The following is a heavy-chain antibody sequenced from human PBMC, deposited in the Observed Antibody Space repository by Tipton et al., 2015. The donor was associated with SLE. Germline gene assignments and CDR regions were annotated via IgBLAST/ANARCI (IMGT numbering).Heavy chain of an antibody. Sequence: TLSLTCPVSGDSISISTYSWGWIRQPPGKGLEWIGRMFYSGSTYYNSSLKSRVTISVDTSKNQFSLKLSSVTAADTSVYYCVRQPTEGWFDPWGQGTLVTVSS. J-gene: IGHJ5*02. CDR3: VRQPTEGWFDP. CDR1: GDSISISTYS. CDR2: MFYSGST. V-gene: IGHV4-39*01.